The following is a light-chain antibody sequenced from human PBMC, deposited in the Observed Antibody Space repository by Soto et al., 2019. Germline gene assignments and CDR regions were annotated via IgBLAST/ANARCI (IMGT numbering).Light chain of an antibody. V-gene: IGLV2-14*01. CDR1: SSDVGDNNY. J-gene: IGLJ1*01. CDR3: SSYTESSIPSYV. Sequence: QSVLTQPASVSGSPGQSITISCTGTSSDVGDNNYVSWYQQHPGKAPKVMIYDVSNRPSGISNRFSGSKSGNTASLTISGLQADDEADYYCSSYTESSIPSYVFGTGTKVTVL. CDR2: DVS.